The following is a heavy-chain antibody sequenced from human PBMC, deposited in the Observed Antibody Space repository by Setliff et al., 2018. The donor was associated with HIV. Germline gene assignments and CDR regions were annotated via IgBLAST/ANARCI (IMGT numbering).Heavy chain of an antibody. CDR2: IYTSGIT. J-gene: IGHJ6*03. CDR1: GDSISSYY. V-gene: IGHV4-4*08. D-gene: IGHD3-10*01. CDR3: ARGRRGYYYGSGSCYMDV. Sequence: PSETLSLTCTVSGDSISSYYWSWIRQPPGKGLEWIGYIYTSGITDYNPSLKSRVTISGYTSKNRFSLKLSSVTAADTAVYYCARGRRGYYYGSGSCYMDVWGTGTTVTVSS.